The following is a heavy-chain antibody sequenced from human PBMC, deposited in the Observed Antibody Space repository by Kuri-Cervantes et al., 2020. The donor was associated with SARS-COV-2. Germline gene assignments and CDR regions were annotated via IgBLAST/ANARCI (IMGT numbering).Heavy chain of an antibody. CDR2: IKQDGSEK. CDR1: GFTFSSHW. D-gene: IGHD6-13*01. J-gene: IGHJ4*02. Sequence: GGSLRPSCAASGFTFSSHWMSWVRQAPGKGLEWVANIKQDGSEKYYVDSVKGRFTISRDNAKNSLYLQMNSLRAEDTAVYYCARDRGIAAAGTPFGYWGQGTLVTVSS. V-gene: IGHV3-7*01. CDR3: ARDRGIAAAGTPFGY.